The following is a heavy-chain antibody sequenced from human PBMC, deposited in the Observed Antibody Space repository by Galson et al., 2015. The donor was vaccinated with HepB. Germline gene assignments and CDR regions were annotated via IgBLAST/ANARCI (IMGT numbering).Heavy chain of an antibody. D-gene: IGHD2-8*01. Sequence: SLRLSCAASGFTFSNYVMNWVRQAPGKGLEWVSGIHESDGRTFYADSVRGRFTISRDNSKNTMYLQMNSLRAEDTAIYYCATGNCRTNGWRRDYWGQGTLVTVSP. CDR2: IHESDGRT. CDR3: ATGNCRTNGWRRDY. CDR1: GFTFSNYV. J-gene: IGHJ4*02. V-gene: IGHV3-23*01.